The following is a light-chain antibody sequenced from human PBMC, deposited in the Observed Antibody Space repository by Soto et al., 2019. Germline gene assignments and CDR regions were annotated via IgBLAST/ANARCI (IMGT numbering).Light chain of an antibody. CDR1: QHIRSNF. J-gene: IGKJ5*01. V-gene: IGKV3D-20*01. CDR3: QQYVSSPIT. Sequence: EIVLTQSPATLSLSPGGRATPSCGASQHIRSNFLAWYQQKPGLAPRLLIYEASTRATGIPNRFSGSGSGTDFTLTISGLEPEDFAVYYCQQYVSSPITFGQGTRLENK. CDR2: EAS.